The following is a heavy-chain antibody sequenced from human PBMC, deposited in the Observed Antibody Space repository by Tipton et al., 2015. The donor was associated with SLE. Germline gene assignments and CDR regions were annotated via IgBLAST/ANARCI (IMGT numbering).Heavy chain of an antibody. D-gene: IGHD6-13*01. Sequence: TLSLTCTVSGGSISSGSYYWSWIRQSAGKGLEWIGRIYTSGSTNYNPSLKSRVTISVDTSKNQFSLKLSSVTAADTAVYYCARHRMMDSSSWAYYFDYWGQGTPVTVSS. V-gene: IGHV4-61*02. CDR2: IYTSGST. CDR3: ARHRMMDSSSWAYYFDY. CDR1: GGSISSGSYY. J-gene: IGHJ4*02.